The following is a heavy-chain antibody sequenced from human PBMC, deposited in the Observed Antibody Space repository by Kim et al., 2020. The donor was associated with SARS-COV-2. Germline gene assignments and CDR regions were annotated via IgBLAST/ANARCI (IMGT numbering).Heavy chain of an antibody. V-gene: IGHV4-4*07. CDR1: GGSLDSYY. Sequence: SETLSLTCIVSGGSLDSYYWSWIRQPAGKGLEWLGRIYSNGYTAYSPSLKTRITMSVDTSKDQFSLKLASVTAADSAVYYCVREGHDYFDFWGQGSLVT. CDR3: VREGHDYFDF. J-gene: IGHJ4*02. CDR2: IYSNGYT.